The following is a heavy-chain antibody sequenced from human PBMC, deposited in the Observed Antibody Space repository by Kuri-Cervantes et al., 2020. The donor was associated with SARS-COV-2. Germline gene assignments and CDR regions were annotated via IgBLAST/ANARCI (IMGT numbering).Heavy chain of an antibody. Sequence: SVKVSCKASGGTFSSCAISWVRQAPGQGLEWMGRIIPIFGTANYAQKFQGRVTITADESTSTAYMELSSLRSEDTAVYYCASPAGTHPQYAFDIWGQGTMVTVSS. D-gene: IGHD1-14*01. CDR2: IIPIFGTA. V-gene: IGHV1-69*13. CDR1: GGTFSSCA. J-gene: IGHJ3*02. CDR3: ASPAGTHPQYAFDI.